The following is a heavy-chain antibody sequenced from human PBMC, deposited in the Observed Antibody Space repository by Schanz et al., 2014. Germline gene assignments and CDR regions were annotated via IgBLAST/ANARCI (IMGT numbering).Heavy chain of an antibody. Sequence: QVQLVESGGGVVQPGGSLRLSCVASGFPFSSYGMHWVRQAPGKGLEWVAVIWYDGNNKFYADSVKGRFIISRDNSKNTLDLQMNSLRDEDTALYYCARGSGTFDSWGQGTLVTVSS. D-gene: IGHD3-3*01. CDR1: GFPFSSYG. CDR2: IWYDGNNK. V-gene: IGHV3-33*01. CDR3: ARGSGTFDS. J-gene: IGHJ4*02.